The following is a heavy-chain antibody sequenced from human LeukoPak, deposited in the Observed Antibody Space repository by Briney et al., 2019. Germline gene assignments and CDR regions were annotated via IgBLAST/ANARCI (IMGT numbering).Heavy chain of an antibody. V-gene: IGHV3-33*01. J-gene: IGHJ5*02. CDR1: GFTFSIFG. Sequence: GGSLRLSCAASGFTFSIFGMHWVRQAPGKGLEWVAVIWYDGSTTFYADSVKGRFTISRDNSKNTLYLQMNGLRAEDTAVYYCARDSPRGYCSGGSCYAWFDPWGQGTLVAVSS. CDR2: IWYDGSTT. CDR3: ARDSPRGYCSGGSCYAWFDP. D-gene: IGHD2-15*01.